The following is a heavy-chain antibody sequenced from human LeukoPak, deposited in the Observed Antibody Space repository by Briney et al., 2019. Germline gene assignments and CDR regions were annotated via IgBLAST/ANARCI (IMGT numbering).Heavy chain of an antibody. D-gene: IGHD6-13*01. V-gene: IGHV3-13*01. CDR3: ARSPSYSISWYELDS. Sequence: PGRCLRLSCEAAGFTVGGYDMDWVRQPTGKGLEWVSSIVTAGDTYNPDSVRGRFTISRENAKNSLDLQMHSLRAGDAAVYYCARSPSYSISWYELDSWLQGTLVTVPS. CDR1: GFTVGGYD. CDR2: IVTAGDT. J-gene: IGHJ4*02.